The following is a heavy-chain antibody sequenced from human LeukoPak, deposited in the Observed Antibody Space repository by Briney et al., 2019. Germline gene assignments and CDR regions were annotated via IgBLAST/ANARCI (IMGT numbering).Heavy chain of an antibody. Sequence: ASVKVSCKASAYSFTSYYMHWVRQAPGQGLEWMGLINPSGSSTTYAQRFQGRVTMTRDISTSTDYMELTSLTSDDTAMYYCARDNSVGETAWWFDPWGQGTLVTVSS. J-gene: IGHJ5*02. CDR1: AYSFTSYY. V-gene: IGHV1-46*01. CDR2: INPSGSST. D-gene: IGHD1-26*01. CDR3: ARDNSVGETAWWFDP.